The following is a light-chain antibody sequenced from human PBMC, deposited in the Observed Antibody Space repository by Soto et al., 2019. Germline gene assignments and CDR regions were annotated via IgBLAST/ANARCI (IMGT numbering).Light chain of an antibody. CDR3: QQFSSYST. J-gene: IGKJ1*01. Sequence: DIQMTQSPSTLSASVGDRVTITCRASQSIDNWLAWYQQKPWKAPKLLIYAASTLATGVPSMFSGSGSGTEFTLTIKSLQPDDFATYYCQQFSSYSTFGQGTKVEIK. CDR2: AAS. V-gene: IGKV1-5*01. CDR1: QSIDNW.